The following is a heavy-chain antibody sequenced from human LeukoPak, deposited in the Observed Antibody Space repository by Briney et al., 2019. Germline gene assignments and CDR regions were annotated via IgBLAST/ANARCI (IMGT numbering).Heavy chain of an antibody. J-gene: IGHJ1*01. V-gene: IGHV3-43*01. CDR1: GFTFDDYT. D-gene: IGHD5-24*01. CDR3: ARGGDGYGAYIPYPQH. CDR2: ISWDGGST. Sequence: GGSLRLSCAASGFTFDDYTMHWVRQAPGKGLEWVSLISWDGGSTYYADSVKGRFTISRDNSKNSLYLQMNSLRAEDTAVYYCARGGDGYGAYIPYPQHWGQGTLVTVSS.